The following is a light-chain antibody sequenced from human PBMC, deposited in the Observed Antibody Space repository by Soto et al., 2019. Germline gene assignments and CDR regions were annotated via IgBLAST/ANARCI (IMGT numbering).Light chain of an antibody. CDR3: QSYDSSLSGSV. CDR1: SSNIGARHD. V-gene: IGLV1-40*01. J-gene: IGLJ2*01. Sequence: QSVLTQPPSVSGAPGQRVTISCIGSSSNIGARHDVHWYQQLPGTAPKLLIYGNVNRPSGVPDRFSGYKSGISASLAISGLQAEDEADYYCQSYDSSLSGSVFGGGTKVTVL. CDR2: GNV.